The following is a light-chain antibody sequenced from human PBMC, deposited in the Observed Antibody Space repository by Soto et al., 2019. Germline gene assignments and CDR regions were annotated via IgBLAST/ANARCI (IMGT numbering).Light chain of an antibody. CDR3: RSYTSSSTVV. CDR2: NVR. CDR1: SNDVGGYDY. Sequence: QSALTQPASVSGSPGQSITISCTGTSNDVGGYDYVSWYQQHPGKAPKLMIYNVRNRPSGVSNRFSGTKAGNTASLTISGLQAEDEAAYYCRSYTSSSTVVFGGGTELTVL. V-gene: IGLV2-14*01. J-gene: IGLJ2*01.